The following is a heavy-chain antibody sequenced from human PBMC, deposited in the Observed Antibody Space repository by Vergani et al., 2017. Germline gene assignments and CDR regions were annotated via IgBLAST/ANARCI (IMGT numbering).Heavy chain of an antibody. V-gene: IGHV1-69*01. D-gene: IGHD6-19*01. J-gene: IGHJ2*01. Sequence: QVQMVQSGAEVKKTGSSVKVSCKASGGTFSSYAISWVRQAPGQGLEWMGGIIPIFGTANYAQKFQGRVTITADESTSTAYMELSSLRSEDTAVYYCARGGLAVAGTEYFDLWGRGTLVTVSS. CDR1: GGTFSSYA. CDR3: ARGGLAVAGTEYFDL. CDR2: IIPIFGTA.